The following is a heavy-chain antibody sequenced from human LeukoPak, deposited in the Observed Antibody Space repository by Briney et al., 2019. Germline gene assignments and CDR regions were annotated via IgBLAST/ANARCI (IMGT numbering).Heavy chain of an antibody. J-gene: IGHJ5*02. CDR2: ISGDGGST. CDR3: AKDSLLYGVYGKFDP. V-gene: IGHV3-43*02. CDR1: GFTFDDYA. Sequence: PGGSLRLSCAASGFTFDDYAMHWVRQAPGKGLEWVSLISGDGGSTYYADSVKGRFTISRDNSKNSLYLQMNSLRTEDTALYYCAKDSLLYGVYGKFDPWGQGTLVTVSS. D-gene: IGHD4-17*01.